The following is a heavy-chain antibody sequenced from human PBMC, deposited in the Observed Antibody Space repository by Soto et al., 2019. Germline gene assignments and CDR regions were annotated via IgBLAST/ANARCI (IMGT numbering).Heavy chain of an antibody. Sequence: SETLSLTCAVSGYSISIGFSWAWIRQPPGRGLEWIGSVSHSASNYYNVSLKSRITISLDTSQNQFSLKLSSVTAADTGMYYCARDWGTGFYHFDHWGQGTLVTVSS. V-gene: IGHV4-38-2*02. J-gene: IGHJ4*02. D-gene: IGHD6-19*01. CDR3: ARDWGTGFYHFDH. CDR2: VSHSASN. CDR1: GYSISIGFS.